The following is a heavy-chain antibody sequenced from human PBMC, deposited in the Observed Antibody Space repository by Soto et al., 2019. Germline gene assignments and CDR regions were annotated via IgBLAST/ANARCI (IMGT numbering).Heavy chain of an antibody. Sequence: EVQLLESGGGLVQPGGSLRLSCAASGFTFNSYTMSWVRQAPGKGLEWVSSISGSGGTTYHADSVKGRFTISRDNSKNTLYLEMNNPRAEDTAVYYCERFGIATPGGLDYWGQGTLVTVSS. V-gene: IGHV3-23*01. CDR1: GFTFNSYT. CDR3: ERFGIATPGGLDY. CDR2: ISGSGGTT. J-gene: IGHJ4*02. D-gene: IGHD6-13*01.